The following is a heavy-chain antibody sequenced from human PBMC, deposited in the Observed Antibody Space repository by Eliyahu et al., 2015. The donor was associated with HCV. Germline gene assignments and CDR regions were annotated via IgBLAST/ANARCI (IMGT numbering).Heavy chain of an antibody. V-gene: IGHV3-9*01. CDR2: FHMXDGSV. J-gene: IGHJ6*02. D-gene: IGHD3-16*01. CDR3: IKDLIPGGADV. CDR1: GFXYXDHV. Sequence: EGQLVESGGGLVQPGRSVRLSCLVSGFXYXDHVIXWXRQAPGKGLEWVSGFHMXDGSVGYADSVKGRFTISRDKAKKSVYLEMNSLRVDDTGLYYCIKDLIPGGADVWGQGTTVTVSS.